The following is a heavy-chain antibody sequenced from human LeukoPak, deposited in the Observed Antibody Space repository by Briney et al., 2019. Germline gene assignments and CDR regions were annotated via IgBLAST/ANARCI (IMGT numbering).Heavy chain of an antibody. CDR1: GFIFGNYG. CDR3: AKTRGPYYFDS. V-gene: IGHV3-23*01. J-gene: IGHJ4*02. Sequence: GGSLRLSCAASGFIFGNYGMHWVRQAPGKGLEWVSVISGGGDNTYYADSVKGRFTISRDNSKNTLYLQMNSLGAEDTAAYYCAKTRGPYYFDSWGQGTLVIVSS. CDR2: ISGGGDNT. D-gene: IGHD3-16*01.